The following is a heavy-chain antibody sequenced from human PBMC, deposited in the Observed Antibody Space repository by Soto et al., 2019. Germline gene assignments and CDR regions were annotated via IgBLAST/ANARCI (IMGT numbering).Heavy chain of an antibody. V-gene: IGHV4-39*01. J-gene: IGHJ5*02. CDR1: GGSISNRNHY. CDR2: IYYSGTT. Sequence: SETLSLTCTVSGGSISNRNHYWGWIRQPPGKGLEWLGTIYYSGTTYYSPSLKSRVAISVDTSKNLFSLNLTSVTAADTAVYYCARWVPTAMATRFDPWGQGALVTVSS. D-gene: IGHD5-18*01. CDR3: ARWVPTAMATRFDP.